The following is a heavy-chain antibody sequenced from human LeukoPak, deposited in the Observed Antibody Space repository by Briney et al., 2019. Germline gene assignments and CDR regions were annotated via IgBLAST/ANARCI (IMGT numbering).Heavy chain of an antibody. D-gene: IGHD3-10*01. CDR1: GFTVSSNY. Sequence: GGSLRLSCAASGFTVSSNYMSWVRQAPGKGLEWVSVIYSGGSTYYADSVKGRFTISRDNSKNTLYLQMSSLRAEDTAVYYCARDVGGAPFDYWGQGTLVTVSS. CDR2: IYSGGST. J-gene: IGHJ4*02. V-gene: IGHV3-66*01. CDR3: ARDVGGAPFDY.